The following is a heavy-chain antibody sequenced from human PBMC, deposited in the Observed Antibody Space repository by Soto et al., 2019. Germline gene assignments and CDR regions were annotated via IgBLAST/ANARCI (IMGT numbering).Heavy chain of an antibody. V-gene: IGHV1-2*04. Sequence: ASVKVSCKASGYTFTGYYMHWVRQAPGQGLEWMGWINPNSGGTNYAQKFQGWVTMTRDTSISTAYMELSRLRSDDTAVYYCARASRSYRYTSWFDPWGQGTLVTVSS. J-gene: IGHJ5*02. CDR2: INPNSGGT. CDR1: GYTFTGYY. CDR3: ARASRSYRYTSWFDP. D-gene: IGHD3-16*02.